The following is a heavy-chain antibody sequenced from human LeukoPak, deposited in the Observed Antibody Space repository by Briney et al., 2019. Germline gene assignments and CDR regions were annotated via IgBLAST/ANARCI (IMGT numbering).Heavy chain of an antibody. V-gene: IGHV3-23*01. D-gene: IGHD5-18*01. Sequence: GGSLRLSCAASGFTVSSNYMSWVRQAPGKGLEWVSVINDNGGTTYYADSVKGRFTISRDNSKNTLYLQMNSLRAEDTALYYCAKGGDGAYSYSFFSSLWGQGTLVTVSS. CDR2: INDNGGTT. CDR3: AKGGDGAYSYSFFSSL. CDR1: GFTVSSNY. J-gene: IGHJ4*02.